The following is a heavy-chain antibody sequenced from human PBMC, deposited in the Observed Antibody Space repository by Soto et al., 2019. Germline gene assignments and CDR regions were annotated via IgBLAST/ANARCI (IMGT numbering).Heavy chain of an antibody. J-gene: IGHJ4*02. CDR1: GFTFSSYG. Sequence: GGSLRLSCAASGFTFSSYGMHWVRQAPGKGLEWVAVISYDGSNKYYADSVKGRFTISRDNSKNTLYLQMNSLRAEDTAVYYCAKVSRKYSSGWYTTYYFDYWGQGTLVTVSS. V-gene: IGHV3-30*18. CDR2: ISYDGSNK. D-gene: IGHD6-19*01. CDR3: AKVSRKYSSGWYTTYYFDY.